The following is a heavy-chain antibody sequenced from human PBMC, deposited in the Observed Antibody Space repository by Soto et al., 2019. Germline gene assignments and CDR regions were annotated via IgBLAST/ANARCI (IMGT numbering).Heavy chain of an antibody. CDR1: GYTFTSYY. V-gene: IGHV1-46*01. Sequence: QVQLVQSGAEVKKPGASVKVSCKASGYTFTSYYMHWVRQAPGQGLEWMGIINPSGGSTSYAQKFQGRVTMTRDKYTSTVYMELSSLRSEDTAVYYCARDRGYSGYDPDNAFDIWGQETMVTVSS. D-gene: IGHD5-12*01. J-gene: IGHJ3*02. CDR2: INPSGGST. CDR3: ARDRGYSGYDPDNAFDI.